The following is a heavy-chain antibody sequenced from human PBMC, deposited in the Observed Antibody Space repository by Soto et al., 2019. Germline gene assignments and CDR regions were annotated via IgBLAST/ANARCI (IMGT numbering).Heavy chain of an antibody. CDR3: ARSGSYYGIDL. V-gene: IGHV3-30*04. CDR1: GFTLRSYA. J-gene: IGHJ6*02. CDR2: ISYEGSNQ. Sequence: PGGSLRLSCAASGFTLRSYAMHWVRQAPGKGLEWLAVISYEGSNQYYADSVQGRFTLTRDNGKKTVDLQMNSLRSDDTAVYYCARSGSYYGIDLWGQGTTVTVSS.